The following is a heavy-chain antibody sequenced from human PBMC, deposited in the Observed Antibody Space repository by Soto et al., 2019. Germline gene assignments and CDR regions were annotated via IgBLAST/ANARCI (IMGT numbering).Heavy chain of an antibody. D-gene: IGHD1-26*01. CDR1: GFSLSTSGVG. CDR2: IYWDDDK. CDR3: AHKGEGSRGFKY. Sequence: QITLKESGPTLVKPTQTLTLTCTFSGFSLSTSGVGVGWIRQPPGKALEWLALIYWDDDKRYSPSLKSRLTIXTXXSRNQVVLTMTNNNPVDTATYYCAHKGEGSRGFKYWGQGTLVIVSS. V-gene: IGHV2-5*02. J-gene: IGHJ4*02.